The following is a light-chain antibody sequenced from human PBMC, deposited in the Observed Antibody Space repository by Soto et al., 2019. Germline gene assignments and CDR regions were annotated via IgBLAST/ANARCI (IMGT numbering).Light chain of an antibody. Sequence: EIVLTQSPGTLSLSPGERATLSCRASQSVSSSYLAWYQQKPGQAPRLLIYGASSRATGIPDRFSGSGSGTDFTLTISRLEPEDFAVYYCQHHGSSTTWTFDQGTKVEIK. J-gene: IGKJ1*01. V-gene: IGKV3-20*01. CDR1: QSVSSSY. CDR2: GAS. CDR3: QHHGSSTTWT.